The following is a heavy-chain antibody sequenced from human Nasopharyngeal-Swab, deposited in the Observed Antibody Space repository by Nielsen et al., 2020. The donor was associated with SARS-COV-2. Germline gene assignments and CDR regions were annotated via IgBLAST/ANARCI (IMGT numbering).Heavy chain of an antibody. Sequence: SETLSLTCAVSGDSISSGGYYWSSIRQPPGKGLEWIGYIYYTGNTEYNPSLKSRLSISLDTSKNQFSLTLSSVTAADTAVYYCARVRGYSYNSLDYWGQGTLVTVSS. CDR1: GDSISSGGYY. CDR3: ARVRGYSYNSLDY. V-gene: IGHV4-30-4*01. CDR2: IYYTGNT. D-gene: IGHD5-18*01. J-gene: IGHJ4*02.